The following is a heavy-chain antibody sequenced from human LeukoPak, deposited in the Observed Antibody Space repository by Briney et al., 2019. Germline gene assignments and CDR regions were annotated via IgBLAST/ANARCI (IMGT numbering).Heavy chain of an antibody. Sequence: PSETLSLTCTVSGGSISSYYWSWIRQPPGKGLDWIGYIYYSGSTNYNPSLKSRVTISVDTSKNQFSLKLSSVTAADTAVYYCARSAAEYGDYKYYFDYWAWEPWSPSPQ. CDR1: GGSISSYY. CDR2: IYYSGST. J-gene: IGHJ4*02. V-gene: IGHV4-59*08. CDR3: ARSAAEYGDYKYYFDY. D-gene: IGHD4-17*01.